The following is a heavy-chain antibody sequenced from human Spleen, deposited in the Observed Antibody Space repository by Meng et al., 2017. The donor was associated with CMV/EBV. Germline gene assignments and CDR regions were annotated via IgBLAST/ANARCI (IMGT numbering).Heavy chain of an antibody. J-gene: IGHJ2*01. Sequence: SETLSLTCSVSGGSIRSDGYYWTWIRQHPGKGLEWIGHIYYSGNTYYNSSLKNRLTISVDTYKNQFSLTLSSVTAADTAVYYCARGCSSTSCYPNWYFDLWGRGTLVTVSS. CDR3: ARGCSSTSCYPNWYFDL. V-gene: IGHV4-31*03. D-gene: IGHD2-2*01. CDR1: GGSIRSDGYY. CDR2: IYYSGNT.